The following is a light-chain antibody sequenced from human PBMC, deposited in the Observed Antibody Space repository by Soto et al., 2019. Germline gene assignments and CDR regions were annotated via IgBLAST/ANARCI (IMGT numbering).Light chain of an antibody. CDR1: QSVSSSY. V-gene: IGKV3-20*01. CDR2: RAS. Sequence: EIVLTQSPGTLSLSPGERATLSCRASQSVSSSYLAWYQQRPGQAPRLLMYRASSRATGIPDRFSGSGSGTDFTLTISRLEPEDFAVYYCQQCGGSPYTFGQGTKLEMK. CDR3: QQCGGSPYT. J-gene: IGKJ2*01.